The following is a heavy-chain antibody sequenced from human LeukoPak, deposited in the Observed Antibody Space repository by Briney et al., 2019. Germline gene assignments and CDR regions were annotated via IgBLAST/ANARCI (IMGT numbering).Heavy chain of an antibody. CDR3: AKSAGGDSSGWSAIFDY. CDR2: INPNSGGT. J-gene: IGHJ4*02. V-gene: IGHV1-2*02. Sequence: ASVKVSCKASGYTFSGYYMHWVRQAPGQGLEWMGWINPNSGGTNYAQKFQGRVTMTRDTSISTAYMELSRLRSDDTAVYYCAKSAGGDSSGWSAIFDYWGQGTLVTVSS. D-gene: IGHD6-19*01. CDR1: GYTFSGYY.